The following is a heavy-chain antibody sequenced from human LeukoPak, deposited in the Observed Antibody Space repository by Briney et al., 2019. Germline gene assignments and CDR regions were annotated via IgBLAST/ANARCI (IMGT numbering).Heavy chain of an antibody. CDR3: ARDPYGSGSYSIY. J-gene: IGHJ4*02. CDR2: ISSSSRTK. D-gene: IGHD3-10*01. V-gene: IGHV3-48*02. CDR1: GFTFSSYY. Sequence: PGGSLRLSCAASGFTFSSYYMNWVRQAPGKGVEWVSYISSSSRTKHYADSVKGRFTISRDNAKNSLYLQMNSLRDEDTAVYYCARDPYGSGSYSIYWGQGTLVTVSS.